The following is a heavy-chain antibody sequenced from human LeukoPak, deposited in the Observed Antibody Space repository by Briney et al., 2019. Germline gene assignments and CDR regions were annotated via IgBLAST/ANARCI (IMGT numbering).Heavy chain of an antibody. CDR2: INPRDSDA. CDR1: GYSFTTYW. V-gene: IGHV5-51*01. Sequence: GETLKISCKASGYSFTTYWIAWVRQMPGKGLEWVGIINPRDSDARYSPSFQGQVTISADKSISTAYLQWSSLKASDTAMYYCARRHRYSGSYLFWGQGTLVTVSS. D-gene: IGHD1-26*01. CDR3: ARRHRYSGSYLF. J-gene: IGHJ4*02.